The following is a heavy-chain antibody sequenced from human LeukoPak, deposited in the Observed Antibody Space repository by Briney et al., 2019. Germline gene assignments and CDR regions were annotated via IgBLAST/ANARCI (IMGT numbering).Heavy chain of an antibody. V-gene: IGHV4-59*08. Sequence: SETLSLTCTVSGGSISSYYWSWIWQPPGKGLEWLGYIYYSGSTNYNPSLKSRVTISVDTSKNQFSLKLSSVTAADTAVYYCARRGQVAGTYYFDYWGQGTLVTVSS. J-gene: IGHJ4*02. CDR2: IYYSGST. D-gene: IGHD6-19*01. CDR1: GGSISSYY. CDR3: ARRGQVAGTYYFDY.